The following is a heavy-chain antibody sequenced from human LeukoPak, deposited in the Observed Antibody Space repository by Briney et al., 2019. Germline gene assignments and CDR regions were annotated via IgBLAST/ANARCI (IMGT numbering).Heavy chain of an antibody. J-gene: IGHJ3*02. Sequence: SETLSLTCTVSGGSISSYYWSWIRQPAGKGLEWIGRIYTGGSTNYNPSLKSRVTMSVDTSKNQFSLKLNSVTAADTAVYYCARDRLGTDAFDIWGQGTMVTVSS. CDR1: GGSISSYY. V-gene: IGHV4-4*07. CDR3: ARDRLGTDAFDI. D-gene: IGHD6-19*01. CDR2: IYTGGST.